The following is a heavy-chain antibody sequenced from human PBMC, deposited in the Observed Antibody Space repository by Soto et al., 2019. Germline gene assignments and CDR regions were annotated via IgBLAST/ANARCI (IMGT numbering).Heavy chain of an antibody. V-gene: IGHV1-69*01. CDR3: ARGRGNSAVITTFDY. Sequence: QVQLVQSGAEVKKPGSSVRVSCKSSGGVFSSFGLSWVRQAPGQGLEWMGGILPIFGSANYAQKFQGRVTITADDSTSTVYMELSSLRSEDTALYYCARGRGNSAVITTFDYWGQGTLVTVSS. CDR2: ILPIFGSA. CDR1: GGVFSSFG. D-gene: IGHD3-16*01. J-gene: IGHJ4*02.